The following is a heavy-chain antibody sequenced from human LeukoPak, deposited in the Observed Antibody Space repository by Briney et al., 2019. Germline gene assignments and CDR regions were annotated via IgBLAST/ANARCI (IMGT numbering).Heavy chain of an antibody. CDR3: ARFAVHRRLTVAGQFGLDY. V-gene: IGHV1-24*01. CDR1: GYTLTELS. CDR2: FDPEDGET. D-gene: IGHD6-19*01. J-gene: IGHJ4*02. Sequence: ASVKVSCKVSGYTLTELSMHWVRQAPGKGLEWMGGFDPEDGETIYAQKFQGRVTMTRDTSTSTVYMELSSLRSEDTAVYYCARFAVHRRLTVAGQFGLDYWGQGTLVTASS.